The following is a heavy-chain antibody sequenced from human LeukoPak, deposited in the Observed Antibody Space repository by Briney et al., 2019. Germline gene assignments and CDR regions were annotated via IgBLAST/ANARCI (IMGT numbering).Heavy chain of an antibody. CDR3: ARHGGYYYDSSGYYLRY. CDR1: GGSISSSSYY. CDR2: IYYSGST. J-gene: IGHJ4*02. D-gene: IGHD3-22*01. V-gene: IGHV4-39*01. Sequence: SETLSLTCTVSGGSISSSSYYWGWIRQPPGKGLEWIGSIYYSGSTYYNPSLKSRVTISVDTSKNQFSLRLSSVTAADTAVYYCARHGGYYYDSSGYYLRYWGQGTLVTVSS.